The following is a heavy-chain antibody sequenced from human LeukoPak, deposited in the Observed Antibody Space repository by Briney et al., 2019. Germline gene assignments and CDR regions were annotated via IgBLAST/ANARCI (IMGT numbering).Heavy chain of an antibody. V-gene: IGHV3-74*01. CDR1: GFTFSSYW. D-gene: IGHD6-19*01. CDR3: ARDHLSSGSSPDYYYYYYMDV. J-gene: IGHJ6*03. CDR2: INSDGSST. Sequence: GGSLRLSCAASGFTFSSYWMHWVRQAPGKGLVWVSRINSDGSSTSYAGSVKGRFTISRDNAKNTLYLQMNSLRAEDTAVYYCARDHLSSGSSPDYYYYYYMDVWGKGTTVTISS.